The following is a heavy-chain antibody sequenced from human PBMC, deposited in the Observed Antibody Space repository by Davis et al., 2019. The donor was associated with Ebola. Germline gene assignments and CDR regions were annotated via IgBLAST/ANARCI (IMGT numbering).Heavy chain of an antibody. J-gene: IGHJ4*02. Sequence: GESLKISCAASGFTFSDYYMSWIRQAPGKGLEWVSYISSSGSTIYYADSVKGRFTISRDNAKNSLYLQMNSLRAEDTAVYYCARAKTSYYYDYLDYWGQGTLVTVSS. CDR1: GFTFSDYY. V-gene: IGHV3-11*01. CDR2: ISSSGSTI. D-gene: IGHD3-10*01. CDR3: ARAKTSYYYDYLDY.